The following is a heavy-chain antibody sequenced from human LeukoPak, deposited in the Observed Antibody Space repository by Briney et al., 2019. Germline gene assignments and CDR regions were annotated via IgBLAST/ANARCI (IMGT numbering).Heavy chain of an antibody. CDR2: ISSDGRDT. CDR1: GFTFSSYG. J-gene: IGHJ4*02. V-gene: IGHV3-74*03. CDR3: SRDVTIAGPSYLDY. Sequence: GGSLRLSCAASGFTFSSYGMHWVRQAPGMGLVWVSRISSDGRDTKYADSVKGRFTISRDNAKNTLYLQMNSLGAEDTAIYYCSRDVTIAGPSYLDYWGQGSLVTVSS. D-gene: IGHD3-3*01.